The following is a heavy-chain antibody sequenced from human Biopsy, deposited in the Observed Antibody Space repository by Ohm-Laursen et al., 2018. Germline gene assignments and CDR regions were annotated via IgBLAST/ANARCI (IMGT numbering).Heavy chain of an antibody. Sequence: ATVKISCKASGFSFTGYYIHWVRQAPGQGPEWMGWISGYNGNTVYPQNHQGRVTLTTDTSTSTAYMELRSLRSDDTAIYYCTRDRHYASGSYAGMDVWGQGTTVTVSS. CDR1: GFSFTGYY. CDR3: TRDRHYASGSYAGMDV. D-gene: IGHD3-10*01. J-gene: IGHJ6*02. CDR2: ISGYNGNT. V-gene: IGHV1-18*04.